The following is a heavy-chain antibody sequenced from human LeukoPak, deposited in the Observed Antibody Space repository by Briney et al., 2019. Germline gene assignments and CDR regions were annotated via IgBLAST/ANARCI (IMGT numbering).Heavy chain of an antibody. Sequence: SQTLSLTCTVSGGSISSGSYYWSWIRQPAGKGLEWIGRIYTSGSTNYNPSLKSRVTISVDTSRNQFSLKLSSVTAADTAVYYCARGPRFVRGAGGWFDPWGQGTLVTVSS. D-gene: IGHD3-10*01. CDR3: ARGPRFVRGAGGWFDP. J-gene: IGHJ5*02. V-gene: IGHV4-61*02. CDR2: IYTSGST. CDR1: GGSISSGSYY.